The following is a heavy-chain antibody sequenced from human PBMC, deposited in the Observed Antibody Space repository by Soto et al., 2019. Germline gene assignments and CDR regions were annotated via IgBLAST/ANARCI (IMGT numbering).Heavy chain of an antibody. V-gene: IGHV1-46*01. Sequence: ASVKVSCKASGYTFTSCYIHWVRQAPGQGLEWMGIVNPNGGTTSYPQKFQGRVTMTSDTSTSTVYMVLSSLRSDDTAVYYCSMTYFCDNSGYYQPQNFDAFDIWGHGTMVTVSS. CDR2: VNPNGGTT. J-gene: IGHJ3*02. CDR3: SMTYFCDNSGYYQPQNFDAFDI. D-gene: IGHD3-22*01. CDR1: GYTFTSCY.